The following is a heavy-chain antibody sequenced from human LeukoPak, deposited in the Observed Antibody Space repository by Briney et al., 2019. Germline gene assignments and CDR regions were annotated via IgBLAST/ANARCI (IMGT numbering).Heavy chain of an antibody. CDR2: INPNSGGT. D-gene: IGHD6-6*01. CDR1: GYTFTGYY. CDR3: ARGDSLSGSYWFDP. J-gene: IGHJ5*02. Sequence: ASVKVSCKASGYTFTGYYMHWVRQAPGQGLEWMGWINPNSGGTNYAQKFQGRVTMTRDTSISTAYMELSRLRSDDAAVYYCARGDSLSGSYWFDPWGQGTLVTVSS. V-gene: IGHV1-2*02.